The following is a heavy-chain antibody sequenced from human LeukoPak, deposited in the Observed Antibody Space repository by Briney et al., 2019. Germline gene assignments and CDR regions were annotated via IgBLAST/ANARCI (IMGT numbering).Heavy chain of an antibody. CDR2: IYYSGST. D-gene: IGHD6-19*01. CDR1: GGSISSYY. CDR3: ARDRAVAGISYYYGMDV. J-gene: IGHJ6*02. Sequence: SETPSLTCTVSGGSISSYYWSWIRQPPGKGLEWIGYIYYSGSTNYNPSLKSRVTISVDTSKNQFSLKLSSVTAADTAVYYCARDRAVAGISYYYGMDVWGQGTTVTVSS. V-gene: IGHV4-59*01.